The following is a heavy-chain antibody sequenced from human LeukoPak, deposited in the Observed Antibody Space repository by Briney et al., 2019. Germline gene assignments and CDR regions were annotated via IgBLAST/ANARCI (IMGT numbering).Heavy chain of an antibody. D-gene: IGHD3-16*01. CDR1: GGTFSSYA. CDR2: IIPLLGVT. V-gene: IGHV1-69*04. CDR3: ARARTMITFGGVRHAFDI. J-gene: IGHJ3*02. Sequence: ALVKVSCKASGGTFSSYAFNWVRQAPGQGLEWVGRIIPLLGVTNHAQKLQGRVTVTADPATNTAYMELSSLIPDDTAVYYCARARTMITFGGVRHAFDIWGQGTLVTVSS.